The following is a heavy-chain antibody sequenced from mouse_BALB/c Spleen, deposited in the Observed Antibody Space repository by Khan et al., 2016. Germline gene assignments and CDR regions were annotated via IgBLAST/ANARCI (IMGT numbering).Heavy chain of an antibody. CDR2: ISNLAYSI. V-gene: IGHV5-15*02. J-gene: IGHJ3*01. Sequence: EVELVESGGGLVQPGGSRKLSCAASGFTFSDYGMAWVRQAPGRGPEWVAFISNLAYSIYYADTVTGRFTISRENAKNTLYLEMSSLRSEDTAMYYCARRRFAYWGQGTLVTVSA. CDR1: GFTFSDYG. CDR3: ARRRFAY.